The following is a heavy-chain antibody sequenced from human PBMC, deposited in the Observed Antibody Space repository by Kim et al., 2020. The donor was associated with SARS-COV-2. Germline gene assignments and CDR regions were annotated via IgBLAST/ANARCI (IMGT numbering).Heavy chain of an antibody. CDR3: ARASQSDYGDYWGDYYYYGMDV. D-gene: IGHD4-17*01. Sequence: SVKVSCKASVGTFSSYAISWVRQAPGQGLEWMGGIIPIFGTANYAQKFQGRVTITADESTSTAYMELSSLRSEDTAVYYCARASQSDYGDYWGDYYYYGMDVLGQGTTVTVSS. CDR1: VGTFSSYA. J-gene: IGHJ6*02. CDR2: IIPIFGTA. V-gene: IGHV1-69*13.